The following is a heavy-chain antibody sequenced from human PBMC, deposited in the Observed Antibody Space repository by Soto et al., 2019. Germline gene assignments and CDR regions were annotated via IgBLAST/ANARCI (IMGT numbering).Heavy chain of an antibody. CDR1: GSTFSDYY. J-gene: IGHJ4*02. D-gene: IGHD2-15*01. Sequence: LRLSCAASGSTFSDYYMSWSRQPPGQGPGWVSYISSSGSTIYYADSLRGRFTISRDNARDSLYLQLNSPRAEDPAVHDCARDGGMGAARGNLDYWGQGTLVTVSS. CDR2: ISSSGSTI. CDR3: ARDGGMGAARGNLDY. V-gene: IGHV3-11*01.